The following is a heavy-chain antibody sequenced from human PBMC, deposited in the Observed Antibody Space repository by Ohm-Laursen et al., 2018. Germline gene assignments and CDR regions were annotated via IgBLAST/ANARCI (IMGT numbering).Heavy chain of an antibody. D-gene: IGHD6-6*01. CDR2: MNPNSHNT. CDR3: ACRSSSSGFDY. CDR1: GYTFTSYD. Sequence: SSVKVSCKASGYTFTSYDINWVRQATGQGPEWMGWMNPNSHNTGYARKFRGRVTMTRDTSTSTVYMELSSLRSEDTAVYYCACRSSSSGFDYWGQGTLVTVSS. J-gene: IGHJ4*02. V-gene: IGHV1-8*01.